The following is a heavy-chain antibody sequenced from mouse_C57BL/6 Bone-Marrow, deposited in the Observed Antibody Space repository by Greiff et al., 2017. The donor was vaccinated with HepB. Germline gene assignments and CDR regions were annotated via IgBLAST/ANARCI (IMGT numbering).Heavy chain of an antibody. V-gene: IGHV14-4*01. J-gene: IGHJ4*01. CDR2: IDPENGDT. Sequence: VQLQQSGAELVRPGASVKLSCTASGFNIKDDYMHWVKQRPEQGLEWIGWIDPENGDTEYASKFQGKATITADTSSNTANLQISTLTTEDTAHYYSNTPNGGMDYWGQGTSVNVSS. CDR3: NTPNGGMDY. CDR1: GFNIKDDY.